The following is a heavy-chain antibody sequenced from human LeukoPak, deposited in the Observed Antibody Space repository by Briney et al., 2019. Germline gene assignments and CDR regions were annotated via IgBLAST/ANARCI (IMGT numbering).Heavy chain of an antibody. CDR1: GFTFNNYA. Sequence: GGSLRLSCAASGFTFNNYAMHWVRQAPGKGLEGVAIISFDGSNKYYADSVKGRFTISRDNSKNTLYLQMNSLRAEDTAVYYCARVSAPGVVVGASYYMDVWGKGTTVTVSS. V-gene: IGHV3-30*04. J-gene: IGHJ6*03. D-gene: IGHD2-15*01. CDR2: ISFDGSNK. CDR3: ARVSAPGVVVGASYYMDV.